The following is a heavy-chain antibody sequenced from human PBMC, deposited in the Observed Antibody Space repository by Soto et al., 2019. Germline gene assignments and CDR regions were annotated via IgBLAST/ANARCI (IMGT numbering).Heavy chain of an antibody. CDR1: GASFSGYY. D-gene: IGHD3-22*01. J-gene: IGHJ4*02. Sequence: QVQLQQWGAGLLKPSETLSLTCAISGASFSGYYWSWIRQAPGKGLEWIGEINPVVSTNYNPSLQRRVTISVDTSKIQSSLKMTSVTAADTAVYYCARGSPDSSPYPLTFDSWGQGALVTVSS. CDR2: INPVVST. V-gene: IGHV4-34*01. CDR3: ARGSPDSSPYPLTFDS.